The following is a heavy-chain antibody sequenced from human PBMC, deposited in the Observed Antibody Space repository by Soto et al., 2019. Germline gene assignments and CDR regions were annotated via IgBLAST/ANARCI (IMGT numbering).Heavy chain of an antibody. J-gene: IGHJ4*02. CDR2: IIPIFGTA. D-gene: IGHD5-12*01. V-gene: IGHV1-69*13. CDR1: GGTFSSYA. CDR3: ASSRDIVARPGDY. Sequence: GASVKVSCKASGGTFSSYAISWVRQAPGQGLEWMGGIIPIFGTANYAQKFQGRVTITADESTSTAYMELSSLRSEGTAAYYCASSRDIVARPGDYWGQGTLVTVSS.